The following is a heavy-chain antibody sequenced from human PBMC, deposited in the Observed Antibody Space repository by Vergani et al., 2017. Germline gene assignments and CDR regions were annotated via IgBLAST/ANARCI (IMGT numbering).Heavy chain of an antibody. J-gene: IGHJ5*02. V-gene: IGHV3-9*02. CDR3: AKDWGTSSGGGWFDP. CDR2: ISWNSNSI. Sequence: EVQLEESGGGLVLPGRSLRLSCVASGFTSAGYAMHWVRQAPGKGLEWVSGISWNSNSIGYADSVKGRFTISRDNAKNSLYLQMNSLRAEDTAVYYCAKDWGTSSGGGWFDPWGQGTLVTVSS. D-gene: IGHD6-6*01. CDR1: GFTSAGYA.